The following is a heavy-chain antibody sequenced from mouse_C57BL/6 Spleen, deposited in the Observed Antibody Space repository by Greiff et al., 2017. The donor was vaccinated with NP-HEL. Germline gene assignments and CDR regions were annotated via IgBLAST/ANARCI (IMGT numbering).Heavy chain of an antibody. CDR1: GYTFTSYW. J-gene: IGHJ3*01. CDR2: IHPSDSDT. CDR3: AIRDYYGSSSAWFAY. V-gene: IGHV1-74*01. Sequence: QVQLQQPGAELVKPGASVKVSCKASGYTFTSYWMHWVKQRPGQGLEWIGRIHPSDSDTNYNQQFKGKATLTVDKSSSTASMQLSSLTSEYSAVYYCAIRDYYGSSSAWFAYRGQGTLVTVSA. D-gene: IGHD1-1*01.